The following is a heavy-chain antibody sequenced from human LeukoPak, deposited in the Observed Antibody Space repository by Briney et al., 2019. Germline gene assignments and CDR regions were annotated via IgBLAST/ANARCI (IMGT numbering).Heavy chain of an antibody. J-gene: IGHJ5*02. CDR1: GSTISSYG. Sequence: PGGSLRLSCAASGSTISSYGMNWVRQAPGKGLEWVSSISGSSTYIYYADSVKGRFTISRDNAKNSLFLQMNSLRAEDTAIYYCARDPPSTMINWFDPWGQGTLVTVSS. CDR2: ISGSSTYI. D-gene: IGHD5/OR15-5a*01. V-gene: IGHV3-21*01. CDR3: ARDPPSTMINWFDP.